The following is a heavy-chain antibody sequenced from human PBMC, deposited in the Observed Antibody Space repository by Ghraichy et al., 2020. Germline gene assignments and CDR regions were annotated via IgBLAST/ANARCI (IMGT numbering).Heavy chain of an antibody. CDR2: ISGSGGST. V-gene: IGHV3-23*01. J-gene: IGHJ4*02. D-gene: IGHD3-22*01. Sequence: LKVSCAASGFTFSSYAMSWVRQAPGKGLEWVSAISGSGGSTYYADSVKGRFTISRDNSKNTLYLQMNGLRAEDTAVYYCAKGIGSSGYFFDYWGQGTLVTVSS. CDR1: GFTFSSYA. CDR3: AKGIGSSGYFFDY.